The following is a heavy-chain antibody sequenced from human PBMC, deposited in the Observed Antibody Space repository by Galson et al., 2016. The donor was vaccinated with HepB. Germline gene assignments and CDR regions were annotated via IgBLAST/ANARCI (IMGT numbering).Heavy chain of an antibody. J-gene: IGHJ4*02. V-gene: IGHV3-23*01. CDR1: EFTFSSYA. D-gene: IGHD3-3*01. Sequence: SLRLSCAASEFTFSSYAMSWVRQAPGKGLEWVSAIRGGGHTYYADSAKGRFPISRGNSKNTLYLHMNSLRADDTAVYYCVKDETQGPRFLEWLLSFDYWGQGTLVTVSS. CDR2: IRGGGHT. CDR3: VKDETQGPRFLEWLLSFDY.